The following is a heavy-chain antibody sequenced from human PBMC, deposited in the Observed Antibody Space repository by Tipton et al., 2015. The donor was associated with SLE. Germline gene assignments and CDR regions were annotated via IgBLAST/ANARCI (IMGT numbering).Heavy chain of an antibody. J-gene: IGHJ4*02. D-gene: IGHD5-12*01. CDR1: GFTFTNYA. CDR2: ISGNGGST. Sequence: SLRLSCAASGFTFTNYAMKWVRQAPGKGLEWVSAISGNGGSTYYGDSVKGRVTISRDNSKNTLYLQMNSLRAEDTAVYYCARDSGYENYWGQGTLVTVSS. V-gene: IGHV3-23*01. CDR3: ARDSGYENY.